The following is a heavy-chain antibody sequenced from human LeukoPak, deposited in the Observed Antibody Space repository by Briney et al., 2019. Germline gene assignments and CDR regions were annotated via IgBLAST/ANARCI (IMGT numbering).Heavy chain of an antibody. CDR1: GFTFISYW. CDR2: VSYDGSYK. Sequence: GGSLRLSCAASGFTFISYWMSWVRQAPGKGLEWVAVVSYDGSYKYYADSVKGRFTISRDNSKNTLYLQMNSLRAEDTAVYYCARAPGYGAAYYFDYWGQGTLVTVSS. CDR3: ARAPGYGAAYYFDY. D-gene: IGHD1-1*01. J-gene: IGHJ4*02. V-gene: IGHV3-30*03.